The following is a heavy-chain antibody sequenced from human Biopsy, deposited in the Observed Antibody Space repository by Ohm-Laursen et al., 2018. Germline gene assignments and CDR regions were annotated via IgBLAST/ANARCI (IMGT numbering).Heavy chain of an antibody. D-gene: IGHD1-1*01. V-gene: IGHV3-11*01. CDR3: ARNVRLEMTDHSGVTTYSRYFAMDA. Sequence: GSLRLSCTASGFTFTDYDISWVRHVPGQGLEWLALISPSSTTIYYAESVRGRFFISRDDAKNSVSLEMSSLRADDTALYFCARNVRLEMTDHSGVTTYSRYFAMDAWGRGTTVTVSS. CDR1: GFTFTDYD. CDR2: ISPSSTTI. J-gene: IGHJ6*02.